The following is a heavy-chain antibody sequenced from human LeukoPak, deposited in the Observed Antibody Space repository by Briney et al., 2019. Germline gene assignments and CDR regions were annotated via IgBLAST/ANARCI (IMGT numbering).Heavy chain of an antibody. CDR1: GGSFSGYY. D-gene: IGHD2-2*01. J-gene: IGHJ6*03. CDR3: ARGRHCSSTSCYYYYMDV. V-gene: IGHV4-34*01. CDR2: INHSGST. Sequence: PSETLSLTCAVYGGSFSGYYWSWIRQPPGKGLEWIGEINHSGSTNYNPSLKSRVTISVDTSKNQFSLKLSSVTAADTAVYYCARGRHCSSTSCYYYYMDVWGKGTTVTVSS.